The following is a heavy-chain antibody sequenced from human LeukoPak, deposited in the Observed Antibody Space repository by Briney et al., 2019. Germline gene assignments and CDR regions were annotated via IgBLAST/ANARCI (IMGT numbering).Heavy chain of an antibody. Sequence: ASVKVSCKASGYTLTSYDIDWVRQAAGQGLEWMGWMNPNSANTGYAQKFQGRVTITRNTSISTAYMELSSLRSEDTAVYYCFREGGDVWGQGTTVTVSS. V-gene: IGHV1-8*01. CDR3: FREGGDV. J-gene: IGHJ6*02. CDR2: MNPNSANT. CDR1: GYTLTSYD.